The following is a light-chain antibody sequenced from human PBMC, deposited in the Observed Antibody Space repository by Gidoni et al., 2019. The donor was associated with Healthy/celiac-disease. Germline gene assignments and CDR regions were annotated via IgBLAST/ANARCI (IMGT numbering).Light chain of an antibody. V-gene: IGLV3-19*01. CDR3: NSRDSSGNHVV. J-gene: IGLJ2*01. Sequence: SSELTQDPAVSVALGQTVRIPCHGDSLRSYYASWYQQKPGQAPVLVLYGKNNRPSGMPDRFSGTSSGNTVSLTITGAQAEDEADYYCNSRDSSGNHVVFGGGTKLTVL. CDR2: GKN. CDR1: SLRSYY.